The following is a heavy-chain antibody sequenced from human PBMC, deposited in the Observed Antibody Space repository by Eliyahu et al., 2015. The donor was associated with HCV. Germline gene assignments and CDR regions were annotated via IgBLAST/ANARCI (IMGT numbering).Heavy chain of an antibody. Sequence: QVQLQESGPGLVKPSQTLSLTCTVSGCPISXGGSSWXGIRQHPGKGLEWIGYIYYSGSTYYNPSLKSRVTISVDTSKNQFSLKLSSVTAADTAVYYCARDPGRWGYDSSGRQSFYYYYYGMDVWGQGTTVTVSS. D-gene: IGHD3-22*01. V-gene: IGHV4-31*03. J-gene: IGHJ6*02. CDR3: ARDPGRWGYDSSGRQSFYYYYYGMDV. CDR1: GCPISXGGSS. CDR2: IYYSGST.